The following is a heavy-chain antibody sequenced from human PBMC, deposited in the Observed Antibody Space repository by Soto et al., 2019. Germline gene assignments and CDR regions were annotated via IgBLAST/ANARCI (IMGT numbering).Heavy chain of an antibody. J-gene: IGHJ5*02. D-gene: IGHD3-10*01. V-gene: IGHV3-23*01. Sequence: GGSLRLSCAASGFTFISYAMSWVRQAPGKGLEWVSAISGSGGSTYYADSVKGRFTISRDNSKNTLYLQMNSLRAEDTAVYYCARELYGSGSHNWFDPWGQGTLVTVSS. CDR3: ARELYGSGSHNWFDP. CDR1: GFTFISYA. CDR2: ISGSGGST.